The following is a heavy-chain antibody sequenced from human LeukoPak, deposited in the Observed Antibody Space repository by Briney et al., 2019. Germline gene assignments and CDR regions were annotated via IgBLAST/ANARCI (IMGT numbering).Heavy chain of an antibody. Sequence: SETLSLPCTDSGGSISSYYRSWIRQPPGKGLEWIGYIYYSGSTNYNPSLKSRVTISVDTSKSQFSLKLSSVTAADTAVYYCAGLLSVAGPVDYWGQGTLVTVSS. CDR2: IYYSGST. J-gene: IGHJ4*02. CDR3: AGLLSVAGPVDY. V-gene: IGHV4-59*01. D-gene: IGHD6-19*01. CDR1: GGSISSYY.